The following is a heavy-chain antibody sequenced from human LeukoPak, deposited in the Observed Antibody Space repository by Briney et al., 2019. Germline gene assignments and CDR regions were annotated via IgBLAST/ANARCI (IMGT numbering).Heavy chain of an antibody. CDR2: ISAYNGNT. J-gene: IGHJ2*01. D-gene: IGHD1-14*01. Sequence: ASVKVSCKASGYSFTSYGITWVRQAPGQGLEWMGWISAYNGNTDYAQKLQGRVTMTTDTPTNTAYMELRSLRPDDTALYYCARDNRYFDLWGRGTLVTVSS. CDR3: ARDNRYFDL. V-gene: IGHV1-18*01. CDR1: GYSFTSYG.